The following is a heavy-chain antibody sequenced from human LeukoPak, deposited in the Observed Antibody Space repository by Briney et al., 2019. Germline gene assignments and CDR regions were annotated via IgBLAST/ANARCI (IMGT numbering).Heavy chain of an antibody. CDR2: ITGSGGST. CDR3: AKDKGDFWSGHHY. J-gene: IGHJ4*02. CDR1: GFTFSSYA. Sequence: PGGSLRLSCAASGFTFSSYAISWVRQAPGKGLEWVSSITGSGGSTYYADSVKGRFTISRDNSKNTLYLQMSSLRAEDTAVYYCAKDKGDFWSGHHYWGQGTLVTVSS. V-gene: IGHV3-23*01. D-gene: IGHD3-3*01.